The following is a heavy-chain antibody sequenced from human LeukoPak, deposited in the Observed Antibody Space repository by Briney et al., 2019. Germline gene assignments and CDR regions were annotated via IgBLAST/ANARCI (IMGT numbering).Heavy chain of an antibody. Sequence: SVKVSCKASGGTFSSYAISWVRQAPGQGLEWMGRIIPILGIANYPQKFQGRVTITADKSTSTAYMELSSLRSEDTAVYYCARAVIVATNSYGMDVWGQGTTVTVSS. D-gene: IGHD5-12*01. V-gene: IGHV1-69*04. CDR1: GGTFSSYA. J-gene: IGHJ6*02. CDR2: IIPILGIA. CDR3: ARAVIVATNSYGMDV.